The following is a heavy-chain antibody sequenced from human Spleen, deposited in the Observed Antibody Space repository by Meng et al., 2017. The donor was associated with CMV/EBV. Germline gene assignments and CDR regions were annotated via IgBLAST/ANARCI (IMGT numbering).Heavy chain of an antibody. V-gene: IGHV3-53*01. D-gene: IGHD3-16*01. CDR2: IYSSVVYDANST. Sequence: GFTVSSNYMSWVRQAPGKGLEWVSVIYSSVVYDANSTYYADSVKGRFTISRDNSKNTLYLQMNSLRAEDTAVYYCAKDGGWPGYFQHWGQGTLVTVSS. J-gene: IGHJ1*01. CDR1: GFTVSSNY. CDR3: AKDGGWPGYFQH.